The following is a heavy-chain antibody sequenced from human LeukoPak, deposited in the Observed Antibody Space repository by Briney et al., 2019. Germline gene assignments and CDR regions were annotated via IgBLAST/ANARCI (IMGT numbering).Heavy chain of an antibody. Sequence: GGSLRLSCAASGFTFSSYAMSWVRQAPGKGLEWVSVIYSGGTTYYADSVKGRFSISRDNSKNTLYLQMNSLRAEDTAVYYCARYDYGRSGFDYWGQGTLVTVSS. V-gene: IGHV3-66*01. CDR3: ARYDYGRSGFDY. CDR2: IYSGGTT. CDR1: GFTFSSYA. J-gene: IGHJ4*02. D-gene: IGHD5-12*01.